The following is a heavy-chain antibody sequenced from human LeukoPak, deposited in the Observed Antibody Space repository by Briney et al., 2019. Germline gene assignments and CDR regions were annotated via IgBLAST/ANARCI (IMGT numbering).Heavy chain of an antibody. V-gene: IGHV3-21*01. J-gene: IGHJ6*04. D-gene: IGHD3-10*01. CDR2: LSSSSSYI. CDR3: AREAYYGSGRTWDV. Sequence: PGGSLRLSCAASGFTFSSYSMNWVRQAPGKGLEWVSSLSSSSSYIYYADSVKGRFTISRDNAKNSLYLQMNSLRAEDTAVYYCAREAYYGSGRTWDVWGKGTTVTVSS. CDR1: GFTFSSYS.